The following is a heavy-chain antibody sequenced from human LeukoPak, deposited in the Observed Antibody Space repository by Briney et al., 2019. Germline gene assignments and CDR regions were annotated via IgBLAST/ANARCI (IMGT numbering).Heavy chain of an antibody. CDR3: ARDRGPFDY. Sequence: SETLPLTCTVSGGSISSGSYYWSWIRQPAGKGLEWIGRIYTSGSTNYNPSLKSRVTISVDTPKNQFSLKLSSVTAADMAVYYCARDRGPFDYWGQGTLVTVSS. CDR2: IYTSGST. V-gene: IGHV4-61*02. D-gene: IGHD3-10*01. J-gene: IGHJ4*02. CDR1: GGSISSGSYY.